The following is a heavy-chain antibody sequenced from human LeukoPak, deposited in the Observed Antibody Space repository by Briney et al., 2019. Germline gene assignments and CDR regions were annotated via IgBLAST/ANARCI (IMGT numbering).Heavy chain of an antibody. CDR2: ISSSGSTI. CDR1: GFTFSDYY. V-gene: IGHV3-11*04. Sequence: PGGSLRLSCAASGFTFSDYYMNWIRQAPGKGLEWVSYISSSGSTISYADSVKGRFTVSRDNAKKSLYLQMNSLRAEDTAVYYCARSILPAANAIDYWGQGTLVTVSS. J-gene: IGHJ4*02. CDR3: ARSILPAANAIDY. D-gene: IGHD2-2*01.